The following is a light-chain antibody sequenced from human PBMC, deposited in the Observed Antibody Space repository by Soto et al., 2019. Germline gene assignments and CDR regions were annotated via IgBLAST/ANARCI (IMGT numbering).Light chain of an antibody. J-gene: IGLJ3*02. CDR2: DVS. CDR3: SSYTSSSTYWV. CDR1: SSDVGGYNY. V-gene: IGLV2-14*01. Sequence: QSVLTQPASVSGSPGQSITISCTGTSSDVGGYNYVSWYQQHPGKAPKLMILDVSSRPSGVSNRFSGSKSGNTASLTISGLQAEDEDHYFCSSYTSSSTYWVFGGGTKLTVL.